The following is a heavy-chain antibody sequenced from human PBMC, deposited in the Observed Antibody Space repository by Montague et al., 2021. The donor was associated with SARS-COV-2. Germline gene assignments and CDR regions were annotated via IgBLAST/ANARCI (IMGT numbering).Heavy chain of an antibody. V-gene: IGHV4-59*13. Sequence: SETLSLTCTVSGGSISSYYWSWIRQPPRRGLEWIGYIYYSGSTNYNPTLTSRVTISVDTSKNQFSLKLSSVTAADTAVYYCARDLGDYWGQGTLVTVSS. CDR3: ARDLGDY. CDR1: GGSISSYY. J-gene: IGHJ4*02. CDR2: IYYSGST.